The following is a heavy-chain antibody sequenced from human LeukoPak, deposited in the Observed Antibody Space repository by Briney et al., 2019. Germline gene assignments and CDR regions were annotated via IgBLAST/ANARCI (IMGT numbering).Heavy chain of an antibody. V-gene: IGHV1-69*13. CDR2: IIPIFGTA. CDR3: ARRGTYRGGDCYSGAFDI. CDR1: GGTFSSYA. Sequence: SVKVSCKASGGTFSSYAISWVRQAPGQGLEWMGGIIPIFGTANYAQKFQGRVTITADESTSTAYMELSSLRSEDTAVYYCARRGTYRGGDCYSGAFDIWGQGTMVTVSS. D-gene: IGHD2-21*02. J-gene: IGHJ3*02.